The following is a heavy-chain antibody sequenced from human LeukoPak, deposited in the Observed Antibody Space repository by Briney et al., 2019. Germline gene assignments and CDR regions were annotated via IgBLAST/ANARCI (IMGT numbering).Heavy chain of an antibody. V-gene: IGHV3-33*06. CDR1: GFTFSSYG. J-gene: IGHJ4*02. D-gene: IGHD3-22*01. Sequence: GGSLRLSCAASGFTFSSYGMHWVRQAPGKGLEWVAVIWYDGSNKYYADSVKGRFTISRDNSKNTLYLQMNSLRAEDTAVYYCAKLITMIVVVTGDYWGQGTLVTVSS. CDR2: IWYDGSNK. CDR3: AKLITMIVVVTGDY.